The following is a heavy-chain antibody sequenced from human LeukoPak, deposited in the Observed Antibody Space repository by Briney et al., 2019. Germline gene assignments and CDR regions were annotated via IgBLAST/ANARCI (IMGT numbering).Heavy chain of an antibody. D-gene: IGHD1-14*01. V-gene: IGHV1-69*04. CDR2: IIPILGIA. CDR3: ASARNSRVPTPYYYYYYGMDV. CDR1: GYTFTSYG. Sequence: SVKVSCKASGYTFTSYGISWVRQAPGQGLEWMGRIIPILGIANYAQKFQGRVTITADKSTSTAYMELSSLRSEDTAVYYCASARNSRVPTPYYYYYYGMDVWGQGTTVTVSS. J-gene: IGHJ6*02.